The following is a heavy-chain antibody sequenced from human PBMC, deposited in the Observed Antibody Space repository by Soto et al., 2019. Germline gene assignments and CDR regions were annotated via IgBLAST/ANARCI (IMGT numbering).Heavy chain of an antibody. V-gene: IGHV5-10-1*01. CDR2: IDPSDSQT. CDR3: ARQIYDSDTGPNFQYYFDS. CDR1: GYSFAGYW. J-gene: IGHJ4*03. Sequence: GESLKISCKGSGYSFAGYWITWVRQKPGKGLEWMGRIDPSDSQTYYSPSFRGHVTISVTKSITTVFLQWSSLRASDTAMYYCARQIYDSDTGPNFQYYFDSWGQGTMVTVSS. D-gene: IGHD3-22*01.